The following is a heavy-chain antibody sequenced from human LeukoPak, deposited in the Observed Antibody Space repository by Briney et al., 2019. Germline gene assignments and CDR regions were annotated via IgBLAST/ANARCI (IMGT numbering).Heavy chain of an antibody. CDR2: IYTSGST. CDR1: GGSISSYY. J-gene: IGHJ4*02. V-gene: IGHV4-4*07. D-gene: IGHD6-13*01. CDR3: ARDRSSWYDY. Sequence: NSSETLSLTCAVSGGSISSYYWGWIRQPAGKGLEWIGRIYTSGSTNYNPSLKSRVTMSVDTSKNQFSLKLSSVTAADTAVYYCARDRSSWYDYWGQGTLVTVSS.